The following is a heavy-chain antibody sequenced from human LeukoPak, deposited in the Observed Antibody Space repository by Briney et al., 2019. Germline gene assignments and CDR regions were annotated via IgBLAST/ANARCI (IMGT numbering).Heavy chain of an antibody. D-gene: IGHD3-22*01. CDR3: ERVGNMYYSRSGYESDYFDY. V-gene: IGHV3-21*01. CDR1: GFTFSSYS. J-gene: IGHJ4*02. CDR2: ISSSSSDI. Sequence: GGSLRLSCAASGFTFSSYSMNWVRQAPGKGLEWVSCISSSSSDIYYAHSVKGGFTISRDNAKTTLYLQMNSLRAEDTAGYYCERVGNMYYSRSGYESDYFDYWGQGTLVTVSS.